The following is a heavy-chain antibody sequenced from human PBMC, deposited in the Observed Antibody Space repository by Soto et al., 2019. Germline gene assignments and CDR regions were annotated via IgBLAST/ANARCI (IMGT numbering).Heavy chain of an antibody. V-gene: IGHV4-59*01. CDR3: ARYYGSGRIGYFGY. CDR1: GGSISSYY. D-gene: IGHD3-10*01. J-gene: IGHJ4*02. CDR2: IYYSGST. Sequence: SETLSLTCTVSGGSISSYYWSWIRQPPGKGLEWIGYIYYSGSTNYNPSLKSRVTISVDTSKNQFSLKLSSVTAADTAVYYCARYYGSGRIGYFGYWGQGTLVTVSS.